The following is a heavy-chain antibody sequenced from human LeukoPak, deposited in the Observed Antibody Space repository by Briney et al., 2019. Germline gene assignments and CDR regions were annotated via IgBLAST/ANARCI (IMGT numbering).Heavy chain of an antibody. J-gene: IGHJ4*02. CDR2: ISSSSSYI. D-gene: IGHD6-13*01. CDR1: GFTFSSYS. V-gene: IGHV3-21*01. CDR3: ARSGAAAGTWFSDY. Sequence: GGSLRLSCAASGFTFSSYSMNWVRQAPGKELEWVSSISSSSSYIYYADSVKGRFTISRDNAKNSLYLQMNSLRAEDTAVYYCARSGAAAGTWFSDYWGQGTLVTVSS.